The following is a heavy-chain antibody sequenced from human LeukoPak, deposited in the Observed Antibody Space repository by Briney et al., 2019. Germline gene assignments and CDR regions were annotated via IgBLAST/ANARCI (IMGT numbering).Heavy chain of an antibody. CDR2: IRSKANSYAT. J-gene: IGHJ4*02. D-gene: IGHD1-1*01. Sequence: PGGSLKLSCAASGFTFSGSAMHWVRQASGKGLEWGGRIRSKANSYATADAASVKGRFTISRDDSKNTAYLQMNSLKTEDTAVYYCTRDWDLSTKQYKYYFDYWGQGTLVTVSS. V-gene: IGHV3-73*01. CDR3: TRDWDLSTKQYKYYFDY. CDR1: GFTFSGSA.